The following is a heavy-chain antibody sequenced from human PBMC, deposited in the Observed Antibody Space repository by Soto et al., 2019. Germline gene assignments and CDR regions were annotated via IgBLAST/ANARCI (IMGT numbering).Heavy chain of an antibody. CDR2: ISAYNGNT. Sequence: GESLKISCKGSGYSLTSYWSGWVRQAPGQGLEWMGWISAYNGNTNYAHKLQGRVTMTTDTSTSTAYMELRSLRSDDTAVYYCARLGYSSSWAPYLGYWGQGTLVTVSS. V-gene: IGHV1-18*04. CDR3: ARLGYSSSWAPYLGY. J-gene: IGHJ4*02. D-gene: IGHD6-13*01. CDR1: GYSLTSYW.